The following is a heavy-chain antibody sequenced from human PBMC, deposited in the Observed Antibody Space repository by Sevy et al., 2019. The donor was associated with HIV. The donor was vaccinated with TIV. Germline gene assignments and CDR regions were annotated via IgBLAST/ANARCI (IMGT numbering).Heavy chain of an antibody. CDR2: ISSGGSHI. D-gene: IGHD5-18*01. CDR1: IFTFSDYY. CDR3: ARVRYNYGSYYFDY. V-gene: IGHV3-11*01. J-gene: IGHJ4*02. Sequence: GGSLRLSCAASIFTFSDYYMTWIRQAPGKGLECVSHISSGGSHIHYADSVKARFTISRDNAKKSLYLQMNSLTAEDTGVYYCARVRYNYGSYYFDYWGQGTLVTVSS.